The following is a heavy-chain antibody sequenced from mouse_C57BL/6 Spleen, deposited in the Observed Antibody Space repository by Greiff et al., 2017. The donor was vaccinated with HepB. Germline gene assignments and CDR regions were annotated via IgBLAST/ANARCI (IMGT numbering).Heavy chain of an antibody. CDR2: IDPNSGGT. V-gene: IGHV1-72*01. D-gene: IGHD1-1*01. J-gene: IGHJ4*01. Sequence: QVQLQQPGAELVKPGASVKLSCKASGYTFTSYWMHWVKQRPGRGLEWIGRIDPNSGGTKYNEKFKGKATLTVDKPSSTAYLQLSSLTSEDSAVYDCARGTTGYAMDYWGQGTSVTVSS. CDR1: GYTFTSYW. CDR3: ARGTTGYAMDY.